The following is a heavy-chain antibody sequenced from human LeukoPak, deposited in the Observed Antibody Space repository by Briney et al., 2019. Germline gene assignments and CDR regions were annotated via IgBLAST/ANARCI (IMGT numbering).Heavy chain of an antibody. CDR2: IYSGGST. J-gene: IGHJ4*02. Sequence: GGSLRLSCAASGFTVSSNYMSWVRQAPGKGLEWVSVIYSGGSTYYADSVKGRFTISKDNSKNTLYLQMNSLRAEDTAVYYCARVDYGDYGFDYWGQGTLVTVSS. V-gene: IGHV3-66*01. CDR1: GFTVSSNY. CDR3: ARVDYGDYGFDY. D-gene: IGHD4-17*01.